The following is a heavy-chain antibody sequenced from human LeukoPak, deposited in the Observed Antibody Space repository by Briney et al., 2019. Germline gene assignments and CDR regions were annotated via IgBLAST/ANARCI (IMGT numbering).Heavy chain of an antibody. Sequence: SVEVSCKTSGGTFNNSAISWVRQAPGQGLEWLGGIMPLFGTAGYAQKFQGRVTITKDESTRTVYLELTSLTSDDTAVYYCARDVHGDYGSGWFDPWGQGTLVTVSS. D-gene: IGHD4-17*01. V-gene: IGHV1-69*05. CDR2: IMPLFGTA. CDR3: ARDVHGDYGSGWFDP. J-gene: IGHJ5*02. CDR1: GGTFNNSA.